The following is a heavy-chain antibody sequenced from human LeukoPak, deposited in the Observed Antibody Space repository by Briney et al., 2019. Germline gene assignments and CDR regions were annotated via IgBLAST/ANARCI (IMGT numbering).Heavy chain of an antibody. J-gene: IGHJ4*02. CDR1: GGSITTYC. D-gene: IGHD4-11*01. V-gene: IGHV4-59*01. CDR3: ARGRPYSNFVEDYFDY. Sequence: PSQTLSLTCTLSGGSITTYCCNWVRQSPGEGLEWIGCIYYTVRTTYNTSLQSRVTLSIATSKNQFSLKLSSVTAADTAVYYCARGRPYSNFVEDYFDYWGQGTLVTVSS. CDR2: IYYTVRT.